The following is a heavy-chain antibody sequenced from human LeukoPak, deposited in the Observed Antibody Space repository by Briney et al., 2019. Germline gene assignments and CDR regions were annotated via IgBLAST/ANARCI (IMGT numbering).Heavy chain of an antibody. CDR2: ITSSSSTI. D-gene: IGHD4-23*01. CDR3: ARDVHGGAFDY. V-gene: IGHV3-48*04. J-gene: IGHJ4*02. CDR1: GFTFRSYS. Sequence: GGSLRLSCAASGFTFRSYSMHWVRQAPGKGLEWVSFITSSSSTIYYTDSVEGRFIISRDNAQNSLYLQMNSLRAEDTAVYYCARDVHGGAFDYWGQGTLVTVSS.